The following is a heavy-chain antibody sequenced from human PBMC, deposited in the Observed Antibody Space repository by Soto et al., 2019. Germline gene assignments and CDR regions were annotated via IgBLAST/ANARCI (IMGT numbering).Heavy chain of an antibody. CDR1: GGSISSDVDY. Sequence: PSETLSLTCTVSGGSISSDVDYWSWIRQPPGKGLEWIGYMYYNGRTYCNPALESRVTMSVDTSKNQFSLNLRVVTAADTAVYYCARWPNDIWGTDRQFFGYWGQGILVTVSS. CDR3: ARWPNDIWGTDRQFFGY. J-gene: IGHJ4*02. D-gene: IGHD3-16*02. V-gene: IGHV4-30-4*01. CDR2: MYYNGRT.